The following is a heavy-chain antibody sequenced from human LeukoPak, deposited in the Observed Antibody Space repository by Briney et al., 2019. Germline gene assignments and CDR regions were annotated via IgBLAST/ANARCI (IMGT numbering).Heavy chain of an antibody. CDR2: IDYRGST. V-gene: IGHV4-59*01. D-gene: IGHD5-18*01. CDR1: GDSISTYY. J-gene: IGHJ3*02. CDR3: ARSRSGYSYDHAAFEI. Sequence: PSETLSLTCTVSGDSISTYYWSWIRQPPGKGLEWIAYIDYRGSTTYNPSLRSRVTISVDTSRNQFSLKLSSVTAADTAVYYCARSRSGYSYDHAAFEIWGHGTMVTVSS.